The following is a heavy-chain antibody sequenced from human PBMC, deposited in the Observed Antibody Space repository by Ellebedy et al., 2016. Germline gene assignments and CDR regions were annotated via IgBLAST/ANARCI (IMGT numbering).Heavy chain of an antibody. J-gene: IGHJ4*02. CDR2: INHSGST. Sequence: SETLSLTXAVYGGSFSGYYWSWIRQPPGKGLEWIGEINHSGSTNYNPSLKSRVTISVDTSKNQFSLKLSSVTAADTAVYYCARGRDDYGDYVVDYWGQGTLVTVSS. CDR1: GGSFSGYY. V-gene: IGHV4-34*01. D-gene: IGHD4-17*01. CDR3: ARGRDDYGDYVVDY.